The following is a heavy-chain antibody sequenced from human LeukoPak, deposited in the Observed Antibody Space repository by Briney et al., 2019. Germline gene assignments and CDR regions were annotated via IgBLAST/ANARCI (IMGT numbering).Heavy chain of an antibody. V-gene: IGHV4-38-2*02. CDR1: NYSISNSLY. Sequence: SETLSLICSGSNYSISNSLYWGWLRQPPGKGLEWIGSIYRSGSTFYNPSLKSRVTISLDTSKNQFSLKLSSVTAADTAVYFCARGTYGYYMDVWGKGTTVTVSS. CDR2: IYRSGST. J-gene: IGHJ6*03. D-gene: IGHD4-17*01. CDR3: ARGTYGYYMDV.